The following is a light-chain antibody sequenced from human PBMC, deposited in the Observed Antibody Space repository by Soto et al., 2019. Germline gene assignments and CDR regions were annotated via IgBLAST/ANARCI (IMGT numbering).Light chain of an antibody. CDR2: DAS. V-gene: IGKV3-15*01. Sequence: EIVMTQSPATLSVSPGEGATLSCRASQSVHNDLAWYQQKPGQAPRLLIYDASTRATGVPARFSGSGSGTEFTLTISSLQSEDFAVYFGKQYTNWPPITFGGGTKVEIK. CDR3: KQYTNWPPIT. J-gene: IGKJ4*01. CDR1: QSVHND.